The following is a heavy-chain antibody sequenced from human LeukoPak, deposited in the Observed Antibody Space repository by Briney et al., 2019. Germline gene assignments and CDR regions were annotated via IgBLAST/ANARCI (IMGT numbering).Heavy chain of an antibody. CDR3: ARDYGSTSWKPDY. CDR1: GFTFSSYG. CDR2: ISYDGSNK. Sequence: GGSLRLSCAASGFTFSSYGMHWVRQAPGKGLEWVAVISYDGSNKYYADSVKGRFTISRDNSKNTLYLQMNSLRAEDTAVYYCARDYGSTSWKPDYWGQGTLVTVSS. D-gene: IGHD2-2*01. J-gene: IGHJ4*02. V-gene: IGHV3-30*03.